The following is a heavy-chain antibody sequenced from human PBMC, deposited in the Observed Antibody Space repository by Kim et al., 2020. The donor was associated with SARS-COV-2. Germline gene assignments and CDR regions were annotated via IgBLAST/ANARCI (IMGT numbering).Heavy chain of an antibody. CDR1: GFSFGTFD. CDR2: IKRPDDSA. V-gene: IGHV3-23*01. CDR3: VKGAWLDY. Sequence: GGSLRLSCVASGFSFGTFDMSWVRQAPGKGLKWVSVIKRPDDSAYYAESVKGRFTVSRDSARNTLYLQMNSPRVDDTAVYYCVKGAWLDYWGPGTLVTVSS. J-gene: IGHJ4*02. D-gene: IGHD5-12*01.